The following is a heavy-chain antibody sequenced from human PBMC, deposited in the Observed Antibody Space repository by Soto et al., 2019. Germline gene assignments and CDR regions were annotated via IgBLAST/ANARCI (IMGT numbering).Heavy chain of an antibody. Sequence: EVQLLESGGGLVQVGGSLRLSCAASGFTFSSYAMSWVRQAPGKGLDWVSAISGSGAITYYADSVKGRFTISRDNSKNTLFLQMNCLRAEDTALYYCATENSNYGSGSHPPINLNWFDPWGQGTLVTVSS. V-gene: IGHV3-23*01. CDR1: GFTFSSYA. D-gene: IGHD3-10*01. CDR2: ISGSGAIT. CDR3: ATENSNYGSGSHPPINLNWFDP. J-gene: IGHJ5*02.